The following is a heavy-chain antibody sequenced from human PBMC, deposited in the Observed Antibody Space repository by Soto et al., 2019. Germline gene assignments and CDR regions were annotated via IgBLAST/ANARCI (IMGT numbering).Heavy chain of an antibody. D-gene: IGHD6-13*01. Sequence: SQTPSLTCAISGDSFSNNIAAWNWFRQSPSRGLEWLGRTYYRSKWSNDYALSVKSRITINPDTSKNQFSLQLNSVTPEDTAVYYCARSAAVGTAANWFALWGQGTLVTVSS. CDR1: GDSFSNNIAA. J-gene: IGHJ5*01. CDR3: ARSAAVGTAANWFAL. V-gene: IGHV6-1*01. CDR2: TYYRSKWSN.